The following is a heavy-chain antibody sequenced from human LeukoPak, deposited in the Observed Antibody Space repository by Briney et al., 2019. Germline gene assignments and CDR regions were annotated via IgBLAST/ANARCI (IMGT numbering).Heavy chain of an antibody. CDR1: GGSVSSGSYH. CDR3: ARSAIDAFDI. CDR2: IYNSGST. J-gene: IGHJ3*02. V-gene: IGHV4-61*01. D-gene: IGHD6-25*01. Sequence: PSETLSLTCTVSGGSVSSGSYHWSWIRQPPGKGLECIGYIYNSGSTNYNPSFKRRVSISVDTSKNQFSLKLSSVTAADTAVYYCARSAIDAFDIWGQGTMVTVSS.